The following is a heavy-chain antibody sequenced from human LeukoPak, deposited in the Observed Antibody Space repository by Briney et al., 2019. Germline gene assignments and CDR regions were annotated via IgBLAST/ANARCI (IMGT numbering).Heavy chain of an antibody. J-gene: IGHJ4*02. CDR2: ISSSSSYI. D-gene: IGHD1-26*01. V-gene: IGHV3-21*01. CDR3: ARDSDVYSGSSPFDY. CDR1: GFTFSSYS. Sequence: GGSLRLSCAASGFTFSSYSMNWVRQAPGKGLEWVSSISSSSSYIYYADSVKGRFTISRDNAKNSLYLQMNSLRAEDTAVYYCARDSDVYSGSSPFDYWGQGTLVTVSS.